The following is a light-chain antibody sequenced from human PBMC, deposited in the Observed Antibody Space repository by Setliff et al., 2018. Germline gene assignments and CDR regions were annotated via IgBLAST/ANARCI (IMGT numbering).Light chain of an antibody. CDR3: SSHTSSHTYV. J-gene: IGLJ1*01. CDR2: EVN. Sequence: QSALTQPPSASGSPGQSVTISCTGSSSDAGGYDYVSWYQQHPGKVPKLMIYEVNRRPSGVPDRFSGSKSGNTASLTVSGLQAEDEADYYCSSHTSSHTYVFGSGTKVTVL. V-gene: IGLV2-8*01. CDR1: SSDAGGYDY.